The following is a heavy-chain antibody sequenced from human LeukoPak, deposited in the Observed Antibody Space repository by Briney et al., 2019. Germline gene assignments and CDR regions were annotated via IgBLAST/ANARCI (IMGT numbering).Heavy chain of an antibody. CDR1: GGSISGYY. D-gene: IGHD1-14*01. CDR2: ISYSGST. CDR3: ARGYRNTFDY. V-gene: IGHV4-59*01. J-gene: IGHJ4*02. Sequence: ASETLSLTCTVSGGSISGYYWSWIRQPPGKGLEWIGYISYSGSTNFNPSLKSRVTISLDTSKNQFSLNLNSVTAADTAVYYCARGYRNTFDYWGQGTLVTVSS.